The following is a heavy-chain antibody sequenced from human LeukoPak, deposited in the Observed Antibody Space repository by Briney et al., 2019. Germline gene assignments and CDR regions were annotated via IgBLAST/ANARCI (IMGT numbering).Heavy chain of an antibody. CDR3: ARDKTYYYDSSGYNAFDI. V-gene: IGHV3-30-3*01. J-gene: IGHJ3*02. D-gene: IGHD3-22*01. Sequence: GRSLRLSCAASGFTFSSYAMHWVRQAPGKGLEWVAVISYDGSNKYYADSVKGRFTISRDNSKNTLYLQMNSLRAEDTAVYYCARDKTYYYDSSGYNAFDIWGQGTMVTVSS. CDR1: GFTFSSYA. CDR2: ISYDGSNK.